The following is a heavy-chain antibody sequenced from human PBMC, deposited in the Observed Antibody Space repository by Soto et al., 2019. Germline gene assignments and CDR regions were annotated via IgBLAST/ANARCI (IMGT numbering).Heavy chain of an antibody. CDR2: IIPNFGTP. D-gene: IGHD6-13*01. V-gene: IGHV1-69*18. CDR1: GGTFSTYG. Sequence: QVQLVQSGAEVKKPGSSVKVSCKSSGGTFSTYGINWVRQAPGQGLEWMGMIIPNFGTPTYAQKFRGRVSITADESTSTAYMELTSLTSDDTAFYYCARDGRSSSYDFWGKGTLVTVSS. J-gene: IGHJ4*02. CDR3: ARDGRSSSYDF.